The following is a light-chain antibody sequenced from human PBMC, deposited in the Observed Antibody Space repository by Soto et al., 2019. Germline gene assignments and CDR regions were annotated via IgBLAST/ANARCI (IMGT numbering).Light chain of an antibody. CDR3: QQYENLPT. Sequence: DLQMTQSPSSLSTSLGDSVTITCQASQNINNYLNWYQQKPGRAPKLLIYDASNLEAGVPSRFRGSGSGTDFTFTIRRLQPEDIATYYCQQYENLPTFGQGTRLEIK. V-gene: IGKV1-33*01. J-gene: IGKJ5*01. CDR2: DAS. CDR1: QNINNY.